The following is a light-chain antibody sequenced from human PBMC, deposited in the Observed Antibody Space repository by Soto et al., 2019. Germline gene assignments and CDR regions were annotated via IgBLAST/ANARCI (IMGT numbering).Light chain of an antibody. CDR2: DVS. Sequence: QSALTQPRSVSGSPGQSVTISCTGTSSDVGGYNSVSWYQQHPGKVPKLMIYDVSKRPSGVPDRFSGSKSGNTASLTISGLQADDEADYYSWSYAGSYTVVFGGGTKVTVL. CDR1: SSDVGGYNS. V-gene: IGLV2-11*01. J-gene: IGLJ2*01. CDR3: WSYAGSYTVV.